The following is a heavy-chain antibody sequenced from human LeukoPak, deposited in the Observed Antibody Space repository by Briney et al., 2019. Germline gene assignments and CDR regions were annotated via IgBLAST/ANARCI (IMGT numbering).Heavy chain of an antibody. V-gene: IGHV3-21*01. CDR2: ISSSSSYI. Sequence: GGSLRLSCAASGFTFSSYSMNWVRQPPGKGLEWVSSISSSSSYIYYADSVKGRFTISREKAKNSLYLQMSSVRAEDTAVYYSARRLFGVVGGFDYWGEGTLVTVSS. J-gene: IGHJ4*02. CDR3: ARRLFGVVGGFDY. D-gene: IGHD3-10*01. CDR1: GFTFSSYS.